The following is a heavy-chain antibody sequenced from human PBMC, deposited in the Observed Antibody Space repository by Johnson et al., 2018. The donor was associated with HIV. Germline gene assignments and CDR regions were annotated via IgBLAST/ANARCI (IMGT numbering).Heavy chain of an antibody. Sequence: QVQLVESGGGLVQPGGSLRLSCAASGFTFGDYYMSWIRQATGKGLAWVSYISSSGRTIYYADSVKGRITISRDNAKNSLYLQMNSRKAEYTAVYYCAKTRSSGWFSDALDIWGQGTMVTVSS. J-gene: IGHJ3*02. CDR3: AKTRSSGWFSDALDI. CDR2: ISSSGRTI. V-gene: IGHV3-11*01. CDR1: GFTFGDYY. D-gene: IGHD6-19*01.